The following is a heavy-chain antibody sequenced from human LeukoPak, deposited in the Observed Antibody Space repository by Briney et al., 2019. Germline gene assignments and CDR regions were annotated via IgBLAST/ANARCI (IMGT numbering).Heavy chain of an antibody. CDR2: ISGSGGST. D-gene: IGHD3-3*01. Sequence: PGGSLRLSCAASGFTFSSYAMSWVRQAPGKGLDWVSAISGSGGSTYCADSVKGRFTISRDNSKNTLYLQMNSLRAEDTAVYYCAPIFGVVKNGMDVWGQGTTVTVSS. J-gene: IGHJ6*02. V-gene: IGHV3-23*01. CDR1: GFTFSSYA. CDR3: APIFGVVKNGMDV.